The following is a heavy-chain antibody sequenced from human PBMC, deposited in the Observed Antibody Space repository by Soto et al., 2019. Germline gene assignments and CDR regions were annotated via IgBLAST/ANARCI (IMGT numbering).Heavy chain of an antibody. CDR1: GFTFTSSA. CDR2: IVVCSGKT. Sequence: SSVNVYCKASGFTFTSSAVPWVRKARVQRLEWIGWIVVCSGKTNYAQKFQERVTMTREMSTSTAYMEMRSLRSDVTAVYYCARAEPFHDYWGQGTPVSVSS. V-gene: IGHV1-58*01. J-gene: IGHJ4*02. CDR3: ARAEPFHDY.